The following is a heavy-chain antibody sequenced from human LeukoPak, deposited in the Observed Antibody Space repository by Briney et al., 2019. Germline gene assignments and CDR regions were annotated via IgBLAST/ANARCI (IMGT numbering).Heavy chain of an antibody. CDR1: GFTFSTST. D-gene: IGHD4/OR15-4a*01. Sequence: PGESLRLSCAASGFTFSTSTMNWVRQAPGKGLEWMSSISGSSNKIYYADSVRGRFTISRDNAKNSLYLQMNSLRAEDTAVYYCARIPNSANFPNWFDPWSQGSLVTVSS. CDR3: ARIPNSANFPNWFDP. CDR2: ISGSSNKI. V-gene: IGHV3-21*01. J-gene: IGHJ5*02.